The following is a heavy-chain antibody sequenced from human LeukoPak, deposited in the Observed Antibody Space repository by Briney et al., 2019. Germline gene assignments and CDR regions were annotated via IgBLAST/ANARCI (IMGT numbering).Heavy chain of an antibody. CDR3: ATFYYDSSGYRD. V-gene: IGHV4-59*11. Sequence: SETLSLTCTVSGGSISSHSWSWIRQPPGKGLEWIGYINYSGSTNYNHSLKSRVPISIDMAKNQVSLKLSSVTAADTAVYYCATFYYDSSGYRDWGQGTLVTVSS. CDR2: INYSGST. J-gene: IGHJ4*02. CDR1: GGSISSHS. D-gene: IGHD3-22*01.